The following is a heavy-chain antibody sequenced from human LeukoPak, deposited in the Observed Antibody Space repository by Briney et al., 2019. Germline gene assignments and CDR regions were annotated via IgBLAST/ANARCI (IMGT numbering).Heavy chain of an antibody. CDR3: ARRPYDFWTTRYYYYGMGV. V-gene: IGHV4-61*01. CDR2: IYYRGST. J-gene: IGHJ6*02. D-gene: IGHD3-3*01. CDR1: GGSVSSGSYY. Sequence: SETLSLTCTVSGGSVSSGSYYWSWIRQPPGKGLEWIGYIYYRGSTNYNPSLKSRVTISVDTSKNQFSLKLSSVTAADTAVYYCARRPYDFWTTRYYYYGMGVWGQGTTVTVSS.